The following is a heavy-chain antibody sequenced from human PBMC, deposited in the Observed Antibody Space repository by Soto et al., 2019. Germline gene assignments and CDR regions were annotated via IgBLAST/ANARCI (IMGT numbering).Heavy chain of an antibody. V-gene: IGHV4-30-4*01. CDR3: ARVGGFGATTIDY. Sequence: SETLSLTCTVSGGSLSSGDYYWSWVRPPPGKGLEWIGYIYYSGSTYYNPSLKSRVTISVDTSKNQFSLKLSSVTAADTAVYYCARVGGFGATTIDYWGQGTLVTVSS. CDR2: IYYSGST. CDR1: GGSLSSGDYY. J-gene: IGHJ4*02. D-gene: IGHD3-10*01.